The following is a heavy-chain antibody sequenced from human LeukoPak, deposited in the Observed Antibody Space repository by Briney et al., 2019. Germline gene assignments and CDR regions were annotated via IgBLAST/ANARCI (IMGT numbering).Heavy chain of an antibody. CDR1: GFTLSSYA. V-gene: IGHV3-23*01. Sequence: PGGSLRLSRTASGFTLSSYALSWVRQAPGKGLEWVSGISGSGGSTYYADSVKGRFTISRDNSKNTLYLQMNSLRAEDTAVYYCAKGPKNWSGYPVDYWGQGTLVTVSS. D-gene: IGHD3-3*01. CDR3: AKGPKNWSGYPVDY. CDR2: ISGSGGST. J-gene: IGHJ4*02.